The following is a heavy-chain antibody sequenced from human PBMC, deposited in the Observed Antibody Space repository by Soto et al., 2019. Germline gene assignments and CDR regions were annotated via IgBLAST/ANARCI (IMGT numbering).Heavy chain of an antibody. CDR1: GFTFNTFG. D-gene: IGHD3-22*01. Sequence: HPGGSLRLSCAASGFTFNTFGMHWVRQAPGKGLEWVAVVSKDGSKTYYADSVKGRFTISRDNSKNTLYLQMDSLRAEETAMYYCARDGKGYEHDSSGYYWAGYFEKWGQGTLVTVSS. CDR3: ARDGKGYEHDSSGYYWAGYFEK. J-gene: IGHJ4*02. V-gene: IGHV3-30*03. CDR2: VSKDGSKT.